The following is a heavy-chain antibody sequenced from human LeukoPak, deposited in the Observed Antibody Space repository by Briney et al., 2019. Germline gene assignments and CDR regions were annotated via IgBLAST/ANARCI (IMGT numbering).Heavy chain of an antibody. D-gene: IGHD2-15*01. CDR1: GFTSSNYG. V-gene: IGHV3-23*01. Sequence: RGSLRLSCAASGFTSSNYGLTWVRPAPGEGLGWVSTISGSVGSTYCADSVKGRFTISRDNSKNTLYLQMNSLRAEDTAVYYCAKLRVVGVAANDVFDIWGQGTMVTVSS. CDR3: AKLRVVGVAANDVFDI. CDR2: ISGSVGST. J-gene: IGHJ3*02.